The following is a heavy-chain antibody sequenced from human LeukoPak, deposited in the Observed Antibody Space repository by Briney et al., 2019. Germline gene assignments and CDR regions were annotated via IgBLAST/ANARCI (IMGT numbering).Heavy chain of an antibody. D-gene: IGHD4-23*01. CDR3: AKAVHPTVVTPSGNWFDP. Sequence: PGGSLRLSCAASGFTFSSYAMSWVRQAPGKGLEWVSAISGSGGSTYYADSVKGRFTISRDNSKNTLYLQMNSLRAEDTAVYYCAKAVHPTVVTPSGNWFDPWGQGTLVAVSS. CDR1: GFTFSSYA. J-gene: IGHJ5*02. CDR2: ISGSGGST. V-gene: IGHV3-23*01.